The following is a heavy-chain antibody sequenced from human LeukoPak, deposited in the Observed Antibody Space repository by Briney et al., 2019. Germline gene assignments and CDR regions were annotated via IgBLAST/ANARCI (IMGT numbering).Heavy chain of an antibody. CDR2: IYYSGST. Sequence: PSETLSLTCTVSGGSISSSSYYWGWIRQPPGKGLEWIGSIYYSGSTYYNPSLKSRVTISVDTSKNQFSLKLSSVTAADTAVYYCARWWASGASFDYWGQGTLVTVSS. V-gene: IGHV4-39*07. D-gene: IGHD2-15*01. J-gene: IGHJ4*02. CDR1: GGSISSSSYY. CDR3: ARWWASGASFDY.